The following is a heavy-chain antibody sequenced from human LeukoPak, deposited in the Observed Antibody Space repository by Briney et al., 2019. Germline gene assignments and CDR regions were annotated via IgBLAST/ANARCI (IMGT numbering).Heavy chain of an antibody. Sequence: GVSLRLSCAAPGFTFSSYGMHWVRQAPGKGLEWVSFIRYDGSNKYYADSVKGRFTISRDNAKNTLYLQMNSRRAEDTAVYYCARILDSAWGELGYWGQGTLVTVSS. CDR1: GFTFSSYG. CDR3: ARILDSAWGELGY. D-gene: IGHD6-19*01. J-gene: IGHJ4*02. CDR2: IRYDGSNK. V-gene: IGHV3-30*02.